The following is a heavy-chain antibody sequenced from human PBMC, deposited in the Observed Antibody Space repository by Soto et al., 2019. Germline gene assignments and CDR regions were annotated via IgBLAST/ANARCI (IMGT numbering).Heavy chain of an antibody. Sequence: QVQLVESGGGVVQPGRSLRLSCAASGFTFSSYAMHWVRQAPGKGLEWVAVISYDGSNKYYADSVKGGFTISRDNSKNTLYLQMNSLRAEDTAVYYCARDLIHLGSSWYVPGFDYWGQGTLVTVSS. D-gene: IGHD6-13*01. V-gene: IGHV3-30-3*01. CDR3: ARDLIHLGSSWYVPGFDY. CDR1: GFTFSSYA. CDR2: ISYDGSNK. J-gene: IGHJ4*02.